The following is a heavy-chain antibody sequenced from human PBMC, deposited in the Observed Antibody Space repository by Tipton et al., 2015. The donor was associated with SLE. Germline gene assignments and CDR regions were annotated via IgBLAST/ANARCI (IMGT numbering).Heavy chain of an antibody. Sequence: TLSLTCTVSGGSISSYYWGWIRQPPGKGLEWIGSIYYNGRTYYNPSLKSRVTISVDTSKNQFSLTLRSVTAADTAVYYCARGSSGSYFGFDFWGQGTLVTVSS. D-gene: IGHD3-10*01. CDR1: GGSISSYY. J-gene: IGHJ4*02. CDR2: IYYNGRT. CDR3: ARGSSGSYFGFDF. V-gene: IGHV4-39*07.